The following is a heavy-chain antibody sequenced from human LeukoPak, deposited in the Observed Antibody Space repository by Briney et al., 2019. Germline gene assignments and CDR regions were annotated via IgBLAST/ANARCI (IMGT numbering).Heavy chain of an antibody. J-gene: IGHJ3*01. CDR2: IDPKSGGT. D-gene: IGHD7-27*01. CDR1: GYTLTDKH. V-gene: IGHV1-2*02. CDR3: ARELGINAFGV. Sequence: ASVKVSCKASGYTLTDKHLYWVRQAPGQGLEWMGWIDPKSGGTNFAQNFQGRLTMTRDTSINTAYMELSRLTSDDTTMYYCARELGINAFGVWGQGTMVTVSS.